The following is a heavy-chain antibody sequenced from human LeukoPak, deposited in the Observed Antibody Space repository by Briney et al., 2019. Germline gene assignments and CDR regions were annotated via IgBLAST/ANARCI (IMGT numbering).Heavy chain of an antibody. V-gene: IGHV4-59*08. CDR2: IYYSGST. J-gene: IGHJ4*02. D-gene: IGHD1-26*01. Sequence: KPSETLSLTCTVSGGSISSYYWSWIRQPPGKGLEWIGYIYYSGSTNYNPSLKSRVTISVDTSKNQFSLKLSSVTAADTAVYYCARQGWELLRPYFDYWGQGTLVTASS. CDR1: GGSISSYY. CDR3: ARQGWELLRPYFDY.